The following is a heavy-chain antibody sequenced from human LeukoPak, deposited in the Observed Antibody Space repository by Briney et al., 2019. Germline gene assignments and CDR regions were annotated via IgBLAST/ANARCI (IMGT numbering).Heavy chain of an antibody. Sequence: QPGGSLRLSCAASGFTFSNFAMSWVRQAPGKGLEWVSTISGSGDSTYYADSVKGQFTISRDNSKNTLYLRMNGLRAEDTAVYYCANYHDSSGYYSGGYWVQGTLVTVSS. CDR1: GFTFSNFA. CDR3: ANYHDSSGYYSGGY. V-gene: IGHV3-23*01. D-gene: IGHD3-22*01. J-gene: IGHJ4*02. CDR2: ISGSGDST.